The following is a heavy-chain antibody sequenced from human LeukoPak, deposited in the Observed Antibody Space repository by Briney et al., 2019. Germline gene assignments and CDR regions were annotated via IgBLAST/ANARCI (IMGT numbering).Heavy chain of an antibody. V-gene: IGHV3-23*01. CDR3: ARVSDILTGYHKDY. D-gene: IGHD3-9*01. Sequence: GGSLRLSCAASGFTFSSYAMSWVRQAPGKGLEWVSGISGSGGATYYADSVKGRFTISRDDPHNTLYLQMNSLRAEDTAVYYCARVSDILTGYHKDYWGQGTLVTVSS. CDR2: ISGSGGAT. CDR1: GFTFSSYA. J-gene: IGHJ4*02.